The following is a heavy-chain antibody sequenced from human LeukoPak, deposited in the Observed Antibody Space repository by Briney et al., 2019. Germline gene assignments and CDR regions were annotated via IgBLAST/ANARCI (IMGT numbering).Heavy chain of an antibody. D-gene: IGHD6-19*01. CDR2: ISAYNGNT. Sequence: AASVKVSCKASGYTFTSYGISWVRQAPGQGLEWMGWISAYNGNTNYAQKLQGRVTMTTDTSTSTAYMELRSLRSDDTAVYYCARAFRGSGWYGRALYDYWGQGTLVTVSS. CDR3: ARAFRGSGWYGRALYDY. V-gene: IGHV1-18*01. CDR1: GYTFTSYG. J-gene: IGHJ4*02.